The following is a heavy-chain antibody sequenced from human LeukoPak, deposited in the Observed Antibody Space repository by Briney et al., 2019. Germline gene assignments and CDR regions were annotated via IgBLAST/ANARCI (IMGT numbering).Heavy chain of an antibody. Sequence: SETLSLTCTVSGGSISSYYWSWIRQPPGKGLEWIGYIYYSGSTNYNPSPKSRVTISVDTSKNQFSLKLSSVTAADTAVYYCARVGLYYDILTGYYPWYYFDYWGQGTLVTVSS. CDR1: GGSISSYY. J-gene: IGHJ4*02. D-gene: IGHD3-9*01. V-gene: IGHV4-59*01. CDR3: ARVGLYYDILTGYYPWYYFDY. CDR2: IYYSGST.